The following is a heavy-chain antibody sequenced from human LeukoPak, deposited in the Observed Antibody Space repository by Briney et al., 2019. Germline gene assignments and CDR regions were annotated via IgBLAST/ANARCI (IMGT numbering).Heavy chain of an antibody. D-gene: IGHD6-6*01. CDR2: IRFVENDI. CDR3: AKESSAFDI. Sequence: GGSLRLSCAVSGFSVRNYVIHWVRQAPGKGLEWVALIRFVENDIYYADFVRGRFTISRDNSKNTVYLQMNSLQVEDTAVYYCAKESSAFDIWGQGTRVTVSS. V-gene: IGHV3-30*02. J-gene: IGHJ3*02. CDR1: GFSVRNYV.